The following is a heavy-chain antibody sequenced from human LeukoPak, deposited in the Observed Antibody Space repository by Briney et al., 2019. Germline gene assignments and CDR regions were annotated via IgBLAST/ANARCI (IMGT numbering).Heavy chain of an antibody. CDR2: IYYSGST. J-gene: IGHJ4*02. Sequence: PSETLSLTCTVSGGSISSYYWSWIRQPPGKGLEWVGYIYYSGSTNYNPSLKSRVTISVDTSKNQFSLKLSSVTAADTAVYYCARVQAGTAAGTTIDYWGQGTLVTVSS. V-gene: IGHV4-59*01. CDR1: GGSISSYY. D-gene: IGHD6-13*01. CDR3: ARVQAGTAAGTTIDY.